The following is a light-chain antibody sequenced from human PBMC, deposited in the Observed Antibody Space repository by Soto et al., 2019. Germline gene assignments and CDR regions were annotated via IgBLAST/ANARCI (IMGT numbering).Light chain of an antibody. J-gene: IGKJ5*01. CDR2: AAS. CDR1: QSISSY. Sequence: EIQITQSPSSLSASVVDRGTLTFRASQSISSYLNWYQQTPGKAPKLLIYAASSLQSGLQSRFSGGGSGTDFTLPISSMPPDEFATDDCQQSYSTITFGQGTRLENK. V-gene: IGKV1-39*01. CDR3: QQSYSTIT.